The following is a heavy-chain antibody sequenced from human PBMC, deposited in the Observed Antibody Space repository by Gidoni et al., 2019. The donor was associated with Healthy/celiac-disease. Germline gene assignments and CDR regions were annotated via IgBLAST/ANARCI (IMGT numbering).Heavy chain of an antibody. Sequence: EVQLLESGGGLVQPGGSLRLSCAASGFPFSSYALRWFRQAPGKGLEWVSAISGSGGSTYYADSVKGRFTISRENSKNTLYLQMNSMRAEDTAVYYCAKDSPDYYGSGSYYSGDYYFDYGGQGTLVTVSS. V-gene: IGHV3-23*01. CDR2: ISGSGGST. CDR3: AKDSPDYYGSGSYYSGDYYFDY. J-gene: IGHJ4*02. CDR1: GFPFSSYA. D-gene: IGHD3-10*01.